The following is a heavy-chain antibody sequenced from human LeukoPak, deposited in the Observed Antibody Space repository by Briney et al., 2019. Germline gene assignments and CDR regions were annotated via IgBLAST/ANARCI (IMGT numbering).Heavy chain of an antibody. V-gene: IGHV3-30*02. CDR3: VRDTITYDIFTGSPDY. CDR1: GFTFSKYG. Sequence: PGGSLRLSCEVSGFTFSKYGMHWFRQAPGKGLEWGSTIRYDGSKEYYADSVRGRFTISRDNSGNTLFLQMDSLGAEDTAVYFCVRDTITYDIFTGSPDYWGQGTLVIVSS. J-gene: IGHJ4*02. D-gene: IGHD3-9*01. CDR2: IRYDGSKE.